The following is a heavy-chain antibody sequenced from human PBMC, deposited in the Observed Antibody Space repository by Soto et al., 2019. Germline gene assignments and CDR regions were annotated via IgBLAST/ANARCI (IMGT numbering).Heavy chain of an antibody. CDR3: ARTPNGTVTTDYYYYYYMDV. CDR2: INSDGSST. CDR1: GFTFSSYW. J-gene: IGHJ6*03. D-gene: IGHD4-17*01. V-gene: IGHV3-74*01. Sequence: GGSLRLSCAASGFTFSSYWMHWVRQAPGKGLVWVSRINSDGSSTSYADSVKGRFTISRDNAKNTLYLQMNSLRAEDTAVYYCARTPNGTVTTDYYYYYYMDVWGKGTTVTVSS.